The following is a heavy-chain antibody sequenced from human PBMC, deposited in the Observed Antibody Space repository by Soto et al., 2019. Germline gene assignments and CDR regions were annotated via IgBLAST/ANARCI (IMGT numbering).Heavy chain of an antibody. Sequence: EVRLVETGGGTFQPGGSLRLSCAASGFTVSTNYMAWVRQAPGRGLDWVSVIYRAGDTYYADSVKGRFTISRDSSKNILYLQMNSLRVEDTAVYYCARGPHSYGTWGQGTLVTVSS. CDR3: ARGPHSYGT. CDR2: IYRAGDT. V-gene: IGHV3-53*02. J-gene: IGHJ5*02. CDR1: GFTVSTNY. D-gene: IGHD5-18*01.